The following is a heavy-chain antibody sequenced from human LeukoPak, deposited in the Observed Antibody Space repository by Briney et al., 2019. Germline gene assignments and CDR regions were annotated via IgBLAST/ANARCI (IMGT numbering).Heavy chain of an antibody. Sequence: SVKVSCKASGGTFSSYAISWVRQAPGQGLEWMGGIVPIFGTANYAQKFQGRVTITTDESTSTAYMELSSLRSEDTAVYYCARGVRGWDIVVVPAAMGAFDIWGQGTMVTVSS. CDR2: IVPIFGTA. CDR1: GGTFSSYA. CDR3: ARGVRGWDIVVVPAAMGAFDI. D-gene: IGHD2-2*01. V-gene: IGHV1-69*05. J-gene: IGHJ3*02.